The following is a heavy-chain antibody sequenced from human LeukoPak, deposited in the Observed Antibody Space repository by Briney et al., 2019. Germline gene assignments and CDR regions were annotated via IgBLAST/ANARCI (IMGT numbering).Heavy chain of an antibody. J-gene: IGHJ4*02. CDR1: GFTFTAYT. V-gene: IGHV3-48*01. CDR2: IDYGGSVT. CDR3: TRDLEY. Sequence: GGSLRLSCSASGFTFTAYTMNWVRQAPGKGPEWVSYIDYGGSVTHYADSVKGRFTISRDNAANSLYLQMNSLRVEDTAVYYCTRDLEYWSQGVQVTVSS.